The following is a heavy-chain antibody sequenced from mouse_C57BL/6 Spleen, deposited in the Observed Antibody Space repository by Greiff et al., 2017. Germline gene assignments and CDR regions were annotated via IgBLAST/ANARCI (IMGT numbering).Heavy chain of an antibody. CDR2: FDPENGAS. CDR1: GFNIKDVY. V-gene: IGHV14-4*01. Sequence: VQLQQSGAELVRPGASVKLSCTASGFNIKDVYMHWVMQRPEQGLEWIRWFDPENGASESASKFQGKATVTADTSSNTAYLQLSSLTSEDTAVYYCTTIYCGNYSYYFDYWGQGATRTGSS. CDR3: TTIYCGNYSYYFDY. D-gene: IGHD2-1*01. J-gene: IGHJ2*01.